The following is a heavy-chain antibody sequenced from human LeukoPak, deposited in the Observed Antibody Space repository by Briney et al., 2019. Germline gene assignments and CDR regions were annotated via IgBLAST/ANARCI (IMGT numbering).Heavy chain of an antibody. CDR1: GFTFSTYS. Sequence: GGSLRLSCAASGFTFSTYSMHWVRQAPGKGLEWVAVISYDENNKYYADSVKGRFTISRDNSKNTLYLQMYSLTAEDTAVYYCARDPSWGIDCSSTICRVAGFDYWGRGTLVTVSS. CDR3: ARDPSWGIDCSSTICRVAGFDY. J-gene: IGHJ4*02. D-gene: IGHD2-2*01. CDR2: ISYDENNK. V-gene: IGHV3-30*04.